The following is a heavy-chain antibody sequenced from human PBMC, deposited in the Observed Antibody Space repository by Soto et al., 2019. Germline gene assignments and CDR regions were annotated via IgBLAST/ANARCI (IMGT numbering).Heavy chain of an antibody. J-gene: IGHJ4*02. D-gene: IGHD5-18*01. CDR2: ISYDGSNK. CDR1: GFTFSSYA. V-gene: IGHV3-30-3*01. CDR3: ARGGYIAMARKGAFDY. Sequence: QVQLVESGGGVVQPGRSLRLSCAASGFTFSSYAMHWVRQAPGKGLEWVAVISYDGSNKYYADSVKGRFTISRDNSKNTLYLQMNSLRAEDTAVYYCARGGYIAMARKGAFDYWGQGTLVTVSS.